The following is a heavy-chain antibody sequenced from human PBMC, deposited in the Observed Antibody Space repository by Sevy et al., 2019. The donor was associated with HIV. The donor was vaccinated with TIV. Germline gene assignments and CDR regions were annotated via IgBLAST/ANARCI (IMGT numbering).Heavy chain of an antibody. Sequence: GGSLRLSCAASGFTFSDYTIHWVRQAPGKGLEWVSVISYDGSRTSYADPVKGRFTIPSDNSKNTLFLQMNSPRAEDTAVYYCTRVRGLLGWFDSWGQGTLVTVSS. J-gene: IGHJ5*01. D-gene: IGHD3-10*01. CDR2: ISYDGSRT. CDR3: TRVRGLLGWFDS. CDR1: GFTFSDYT. V-gene: IGHV3-30*04.